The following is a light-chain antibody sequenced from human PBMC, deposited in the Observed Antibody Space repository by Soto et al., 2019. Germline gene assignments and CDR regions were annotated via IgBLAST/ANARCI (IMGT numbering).Light chain of an antibody. CDR2: KAS. J-gene: IGKJ4*01. V-gene: IGKV1-5*03. CDR3: QQYNSYSPLT. Sequence: QMTQSASTLSASVGASVTITCRASQSISSWLAWYHHKPGKAPRLLIYKASGLESGVPSRFSGRGSGTDITINISSLQHDDFATYDCQQYNSYSPLTFGGGAKV. CDR1: QSISSW.